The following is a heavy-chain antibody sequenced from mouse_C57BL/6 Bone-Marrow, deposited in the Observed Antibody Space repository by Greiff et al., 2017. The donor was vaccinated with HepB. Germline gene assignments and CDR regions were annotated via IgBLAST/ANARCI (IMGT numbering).Heavy chain of an antibody. Sequence: VQLQQSGTELVKPGASVKLSCKASGYTFTSYWMHWVKQRPGQGLEWIGNINPSNGGTNYNEKFKSKATLTVDKSSSTAYMQLSSLTSEDSAVYYCARDGEYGYDGYYFDYWGQGTTLTVSS. J-gene: IGHJ2*01. D-gene: IGHD2-2*01. CDR3: ARDGEYGYDGYYFDY. V-gene: IGHV1-53*01. CDR1: GYTFTSYW. CDR2: INPSNGGT.